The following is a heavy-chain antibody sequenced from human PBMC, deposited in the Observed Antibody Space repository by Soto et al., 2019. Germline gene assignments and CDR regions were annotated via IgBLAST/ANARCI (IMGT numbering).Heavy chain of an antibody. CDR3: AKSGDSSVYLSDDYYGMDV. D-gene: IGHD6-19*01. J-gene: IGHJ6*02. Sequence: GGSLRLSCAASGFGFNYYGMHWVRQAPGKGLEWVAVISYDGSNKYYADTVKGRFTISRDNSEKTLHLQMNSLRAEDTAVNYCAKSGDSSVYLSDDYYGMDVWGQGTTVTVSS. V-gene: IGHV3-30*18. CDR1: GFGFNYYG. CDR2: ISYDGSNK.